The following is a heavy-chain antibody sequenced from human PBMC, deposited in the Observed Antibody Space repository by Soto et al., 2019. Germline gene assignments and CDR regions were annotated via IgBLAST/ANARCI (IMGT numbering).Heavy chain of an antibody. J-gene: IGHJ6*02. D-gene: IGHD1-26*01. CDR1: GFMFSDYY. Sequence: QVQLVESGGGLVKPGGSLRLSCAASGFMFSDYYISWIRQAPGKGLEWVSYISSGGRTIYYADSVKGRFTISRDNAKNSLYLQMNSLGGEDTAVYYCARDQVVGATEMDVWGQGTTVTVSS. V-gene: IGHV3-11*01. CDR3: ARDQVVGATEMDV. CDR2: ISSGGRTI.